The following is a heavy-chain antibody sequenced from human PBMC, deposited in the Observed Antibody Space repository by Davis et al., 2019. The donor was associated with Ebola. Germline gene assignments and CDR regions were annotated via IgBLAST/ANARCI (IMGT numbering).Heavy chain of an antibody. CDR1: GYTFTSYG. CDR3: ARAHCSSTSCYYGMDV. D-gene: IGHD2-2*01. J-gene: IGHJ6*02. CDR2: ISAYNGNT. V-gene: IGHV1-18*01. Sequence: ASVKVSCKASGYTFTSYGINWVRQAPGQGLEWMGWISAYNGNTNYAQKFQGWVTMTRDTSISTAYMELSRLRSDDTAVYYCARAHCSSTSCYYGMDVWGQGTTVTVSS.